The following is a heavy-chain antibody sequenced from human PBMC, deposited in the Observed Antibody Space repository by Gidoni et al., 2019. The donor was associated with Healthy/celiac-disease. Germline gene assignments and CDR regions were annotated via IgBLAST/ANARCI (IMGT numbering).Heavy chain of an antibody. J-gene: IGHJ3*02. CDR3: AREMATSYDAFDI. CDR1: GFTFSSYE. D-gene: IGHD5-12*01. CDR2: ISSSGSTI. V-gene: IGHV3-48*03. Sequence: EVQLAESGGGLVQPGGSLRLSCAACGFTFSSYEMNWVRQAPGKGLGWVSYISSSGSTIYYADSVKGRFTISRDNAKNSLYLQMNSLRAEDTAVYYCAREMATSYDAFDIWGQGTMVTVSS.